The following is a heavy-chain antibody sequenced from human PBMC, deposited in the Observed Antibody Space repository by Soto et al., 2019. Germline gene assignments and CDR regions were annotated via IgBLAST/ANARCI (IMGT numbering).Heavy chain of an antibody. CDR1: GGSISSGGYD. J-gene: IGHJ6*02. CDR3: ARSGGNSYYYGVDV. V-gene: IGHV4-31*02. CDR2: IYYSANS. D-gene: IGHD3-10*01. Sequence: QVQLQESGPGLVKPSQTLSLTCSVSGGSISSGGYDWSWIRQPPGKGLEWVGYIYYSANSHYNPSLKGRVALSADTSKYQSFLRLSAVSAADTAVFYCARSGGNSYYYGVDVWGRGTTVTVSS.